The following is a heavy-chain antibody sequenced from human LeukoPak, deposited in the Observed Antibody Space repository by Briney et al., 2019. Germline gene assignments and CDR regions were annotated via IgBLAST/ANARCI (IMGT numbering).Heavy chain of an antibody. V-gene: IGHV4-38-2*01. D-gene: IGHD6-19*01. J-gene: IGHJ4*02. Sequence: SETLSLTCAVSGYSISSGYYWGWIRQPPGKGLEWIGSIYHSGSTYYNPSLKSRVTISVDTSKNQFSLKLSSVTAADTAVYYCARALGGGYSSGWYYFDYWGQGTLVTVSP. CDR2: IYHSGST. CDR3: ARALGGGYSSGWYYFDY. CDR1: GYSISSGYY.